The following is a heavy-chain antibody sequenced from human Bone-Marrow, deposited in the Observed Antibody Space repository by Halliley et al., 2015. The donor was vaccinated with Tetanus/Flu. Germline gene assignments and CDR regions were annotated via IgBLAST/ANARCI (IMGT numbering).Heavy chain of an antibody. D-gene: IGHD3-3*01. Sequence: GREWIGYIFPSGPPDYNPPLKSRVTMTVAPPKSHFSLNLPSVPAADTAVYYCARGVLEWTLFDYWGQGALVTVSS. J-gene: IGHJ4*02. CDR3: ARGVLEWTLFDY. CDR2: IFPSGPP. V-gene: IGHV4-4*08.